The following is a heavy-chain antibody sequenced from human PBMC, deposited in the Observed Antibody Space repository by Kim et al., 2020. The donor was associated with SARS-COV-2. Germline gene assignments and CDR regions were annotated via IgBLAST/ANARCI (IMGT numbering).Heavy chain of an antibody. CDR3: AKGGMTIFWGFDY. CDR2: IWYDGSNK. D-gene: IGHD3-9*01. Sequence: GGSLRLSCAASGFTFSSYGMHWVRQAPGKGLEWVAVIWYDGSNKYYADSVKGRFTISRDNSKNTLYLQMNSLRAEDTAVYYCAKGGMTIFWGFDYWGQGTLVTVSS. J-gene: IGHJ4*02. CDR1: GFTFSSYG. V-gene: IGHV3-33*06.